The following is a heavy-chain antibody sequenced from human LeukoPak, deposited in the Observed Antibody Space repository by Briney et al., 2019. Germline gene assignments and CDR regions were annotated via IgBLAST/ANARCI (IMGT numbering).Heavy chain of an antibody. V-gene: IGHV4-34*01. CDR3: ARGLDDYWFDP. D-gene: IGHD2-21*02. CDR1: GGSFSGYY. J-gene: IGHJ5*02. CDR2: INHSGSA. Sequence: NPSETLSLTCAVYGGSFSGYYWSWIRQPPGKGLEWIGEINHSGSANYNPSLKSRVTISVDTSKNQFSLKLSSVTAADTAVYYCARGLDDYWFDPWGQGTLVTVSS.